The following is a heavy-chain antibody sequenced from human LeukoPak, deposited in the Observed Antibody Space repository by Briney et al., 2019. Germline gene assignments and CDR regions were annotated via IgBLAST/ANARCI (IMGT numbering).Heavy chain of an antibody. CDR2: IHYRGNT. Sequence: SETLSLTCSVSGGSISSSVYYWGWIRQPPGKGLEWIGSIHYRGNTYYNASLRRRVTISVDTSKNQFSLKLTSVTAADTAVYYCARPSRDAYNHDFDYWGQGTLVTVSS. V-gene: IGHV4-39*01. CDR3: ARPSRDAYNHDFDY. CDR1: GGSISSSVYY. J-gene: IGHJ4*02. D-gene: IGHD5-24*01.